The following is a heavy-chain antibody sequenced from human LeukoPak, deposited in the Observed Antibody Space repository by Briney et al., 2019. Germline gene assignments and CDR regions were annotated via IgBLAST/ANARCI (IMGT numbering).Heavy chain of an antibody. CDR1: GGSFSRYA. Sequence: ASVKVSCKASGGSFSRYAISWVRQAPGKGLEWMGGFDPEDGETIYAQKFQGRVTMTEDTSTDTAYMELSSLRSEDTAVYYCATDPDMITFGGVIALWGQGTLVTVSS. V-gene: IGHV1-24*01. D-gene: IGHD3-16*01. CDR2: FDPEDGET. CDR3: ATDPDMITFGGVIAL. J-gene: IGHJ5*02.